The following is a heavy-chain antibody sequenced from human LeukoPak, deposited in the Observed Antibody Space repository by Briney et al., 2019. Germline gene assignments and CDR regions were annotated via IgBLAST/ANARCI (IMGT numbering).Heavy chain of an antibody. CDR2: IKSKTDGGTT. CDR3: TTGDIVVVPAAIRSEFDY. Sequence: GGSLRLSCAASGFTFSNAWMSWVRQAPGKGLEWVGRIKSKTDGGTTDYAAPVKGRFTISRDDSKNTLYLQMNNLKTEDTAVYYCTTGDIVVVPAAIRSEFDYWGQGTLVTVSS. J-gene: IGHJ4*02. CDR1: GFTFSNAW. V-gene: IGHV3-15*01. D-gene: IGHD2-2*02.